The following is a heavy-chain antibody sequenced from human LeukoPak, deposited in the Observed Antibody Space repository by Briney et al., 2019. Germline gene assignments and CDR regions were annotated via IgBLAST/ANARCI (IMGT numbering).Heavy chain of an antibody. J-gene: IGHJ5*02. CDR1: GFTFDDYG. D-gene: IGHD3-22*01. V-gene: IGHV3-20*04. Sequence: PGGSLRLSCAASGFTFDDYGLSWVRQAPGKGLEWVSGINRNGGSTGYADSVKGRFTISRDNSKNSLYLQMNSLRVEDTALYYCARDQLLHRNWFDAWGQGTLVTVSS. CDR2: INRNGGST. CDR3: ARDQLLHRNWFDA.